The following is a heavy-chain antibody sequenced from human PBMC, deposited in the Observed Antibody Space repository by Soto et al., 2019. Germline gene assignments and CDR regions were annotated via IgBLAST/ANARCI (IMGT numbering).Heavy chain of an antibody. CDR2: ISGSGGST. CDR1: GFTFSSYA. CDR3: AKVVPYYDSSGDPYHDY. D-gene: IGHD3-22*01. J-gene: IGHJ4*02. Sequence: EVQLLESGGGLVQPGGSLRLSCAASGFTFSSYAMSWVRQAPGKGLEWVSAISGSGGSTYYADSVKGRFNISRDNSKNTLYLQMNSLSAEDTAVYYCAKVVPYYDSSGDPYHDYGGQGTLVPVSS. V-gene: IGHV3-23*01.